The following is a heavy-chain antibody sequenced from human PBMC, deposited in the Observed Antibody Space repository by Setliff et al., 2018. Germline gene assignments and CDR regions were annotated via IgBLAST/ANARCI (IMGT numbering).Heavy chain of an antibody. D-gene: IGHD2-2*01. J-gene: IGHJ4*02. Sequence: SETLSLTCNVSGFSPSGASIWSWIRQPPGKRLEFRGYVLPYGTTKYDPSFKSRLTISVDTFKNQFSLKLTSVTAADTAVYFFAKGVTYRYFDYWGQGTLVTVSS. CDR3: AKGVTYRYFDY. V-gene: IGHV4-61*08. CDR2: VLPYGTT. CDR1: GFSPSGAS.